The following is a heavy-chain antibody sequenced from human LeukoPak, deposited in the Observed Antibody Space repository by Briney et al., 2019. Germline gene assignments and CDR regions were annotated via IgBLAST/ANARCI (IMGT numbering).Heavy chain of an antibody. CDR1: GFTFSNYA. J-gene: IGHJ4*02. CDR3: ATYGSGSYYRFDY. D-gene: IGHD3-10*01. CDR2: ISGSDGST. V-gene: IGHV3-23*01. Sequence: GGSLRLSCTASGFTFSNYAMSWVRQAPGKGLEWVSTISGSDGSTYYADSVKGRFTISRDNSKNTLYLQMNSLRAEDTAVYYCATYGSGSYYRFDYWGQGTLVTVSS.